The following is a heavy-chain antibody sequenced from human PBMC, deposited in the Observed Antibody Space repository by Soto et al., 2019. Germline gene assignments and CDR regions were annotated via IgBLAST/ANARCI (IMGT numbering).Heavy chain of an antibody. J-gene: IGHJ4*02. CDR1: GGSFSGYY. D-gene: IGHD2-21*01. CDR3: ARGYSY. V-gene: IGHV4-34*01. CDR2: INHGGST. Sequence: TSETLSLTCAVYGGSFSGYYWSWIRQPPGKGLEWIGEINHGGSTNYNPSLKSRVTISVDTSKNQFSLKLSSVTAADTAVYYCARGYSYWGQGTQVTVS.